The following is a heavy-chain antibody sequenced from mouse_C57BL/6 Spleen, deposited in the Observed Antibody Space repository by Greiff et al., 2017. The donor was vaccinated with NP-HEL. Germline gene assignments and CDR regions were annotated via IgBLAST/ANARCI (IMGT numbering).Heavy chain of an antibody. CDR3: ARVNYYDYSSWFAY. CDR2: INYDGSST. J-gene: IGHJ3*01. CDR1: GFTFSDYY. D-gene: IGHD2-4*01. V-gene: IGHV5-16*01. Sequence: EVKLMESEGGLVQPGSSMKLSCTASGFTFSDYYMAWVRQVPEKGLEWVANINYDGSSTYYLDSLKSRFIISRDNAKNILYLQMSSLKSEDTATYYCARVNYYDYSSWFAYWGQGTLVTVSA.